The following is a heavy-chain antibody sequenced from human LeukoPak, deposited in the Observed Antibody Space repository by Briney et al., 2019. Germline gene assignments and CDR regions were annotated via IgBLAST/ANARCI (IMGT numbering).Heavy chain of an antibody. CDR1: GGSISSYY. Sequence: SETLSLTCTVSGGSISSYYWSWIRQPPGKGLEWIGYIYYSGSTYYNPSLKSRVTISVDTSKNQFSLKLSSVTAADTAVYYCAAQDVNWFDPWGQGTLVTVSS. CDR3: AAQDVNWFDP. CDR2: IYYSGST. V-gene: IGHV4-59*06. D-gene: IGHD2-15*01. J-gene: IGHJ5*02.